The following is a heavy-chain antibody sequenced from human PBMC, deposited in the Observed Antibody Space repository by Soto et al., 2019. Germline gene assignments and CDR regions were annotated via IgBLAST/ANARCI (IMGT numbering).Heavy chain of an antibody. Sequence: QVQLVQSGAEVKKPGSSVKVSCKASGGTFSTHAISWVRQAPGQGLEWLGGISPTLGTPNYAQKFQGRVTVTADEYTSTAYMELSRLTYEDTAVYYCARAAFRSGYYGYYYGMDVWGQGTAVNV. V-gene: IGHV1-69*01. CDR3: ARAAFRSGYYGYYYGMDV. CDR2: ISPTLGTP. CDR1: GGTFSTHA. D-gene: IGHD3-3*01. J-gene: IGHJ6*02.